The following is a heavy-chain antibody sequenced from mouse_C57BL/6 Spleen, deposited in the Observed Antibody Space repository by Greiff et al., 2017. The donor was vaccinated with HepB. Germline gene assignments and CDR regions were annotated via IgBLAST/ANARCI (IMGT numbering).Heavy chain of an antibody. V-gene: IGHV1-81*01. CDR3: AQTAQASPFAY. CDR2: IYPRSGNT. J-gene: IGHJ3*01. Sequence: QVQLKETGAELARPGASVKLSCKASGYTFTSYGISWVKQRTGQGLEWIGEIYPRSGNTYYNEKFKGKATLTADKSSSTAYMQLSSLTSEDSAVYFCAQTAQASPFAYWGQGTLVTVSA. CDR1: GYTFTSYG. D-gene: IGHD3-2*02.